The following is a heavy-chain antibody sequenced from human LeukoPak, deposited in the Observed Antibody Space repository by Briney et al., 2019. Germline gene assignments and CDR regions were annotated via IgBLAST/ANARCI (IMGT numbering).Heavy chain of an antibody. CDR1: GASITSNW. Sequence: ETLSLTCAVSGASITSNWWSSVRQAPGKGPEWVSSITSGRTTYYADSVKGRFTISNDNAKKSLYLQMNSLRAEDTAVYYCARARRPKWERDGYTSKESAFDIWGQGTMVTVS. J-gene: IGHJ3*02. V-gene: IGHV3-69-1*01. CDR3: ARARRPKWERDGYTSKESAFDI. D-gene: IGHD5-24*01. CDR2: ITSGRTT.